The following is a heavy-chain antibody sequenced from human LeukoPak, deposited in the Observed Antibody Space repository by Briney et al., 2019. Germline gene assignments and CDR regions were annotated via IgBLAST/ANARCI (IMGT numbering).Heavy chain of an antibody. D-gene: IGHD6-19*01. CDR3: ARDPAPSGWYDY. CDR2: INSDGSST. J-gene: IGHJ4*02. Sequence: GGSLRLSCAASGFTFSSYWMHWVRQAPGKGLVWVSRINSDGSSTTYAGSVKGRFTIPRDNAKNTLYLQMNSLRAVDTAVYYCARDPAPSGWYDYWGQGTLVTVSS. V-gene: IGHV3-74*01. CDR1: GFTFSSYW.